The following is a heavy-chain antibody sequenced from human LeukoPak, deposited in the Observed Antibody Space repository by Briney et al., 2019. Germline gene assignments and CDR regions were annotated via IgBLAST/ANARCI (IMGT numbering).Heavy chain of an antibody. Sequence: PGRSLRLSCAASGFTFSNYGMHWVRQAPGKGLVWVAVIWYDGSNKYYADSVKGRFTISRDNSKNTMYLQMNSLRAEDTAVYYCAREPEYYDVLAGLDYWGQGTLVTVSS. CDR1: GFTFSNYG. CDR2: IWYDGSNK. CDR3: AREPEYYDVLAGLDY. J-gene: IGHJ4*02. V-gene: IGHV3-33*01. D-gene: IGHD3-9*01.